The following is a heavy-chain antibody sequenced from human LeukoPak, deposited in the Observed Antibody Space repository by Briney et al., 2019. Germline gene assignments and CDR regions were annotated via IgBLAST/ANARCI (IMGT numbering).Heavy chain of an antibody. V-gene: IGHV4-59*08. CDR3: ARYTVTTDQFDY. CDR1: AISNYF. CDR2: VSDSGIT. D-gene: IGHD4-17*01. J-gene: IGHJ4*02. Sequence: PSETLSLTCSVSAISNYFWSWIRQPPGKALEWIAYVSDSGITNYDSSLRSRVTISVDSSKNQFSLKLSSVTAADTAVYYCARYTVTTDQFDYWGQGTLVTVSS.